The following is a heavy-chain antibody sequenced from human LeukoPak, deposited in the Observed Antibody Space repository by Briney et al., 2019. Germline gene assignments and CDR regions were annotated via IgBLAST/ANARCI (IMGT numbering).Heavy chain of an antibody. J-gene: IGHJ3*01. CDR1: GFSVSSTY. Sequence: NPGGSLRLSCAASGFSVSSTYMSWVRQAPGKGLEWVSYISSSGSTIYYADSVKGRFTISRDNTKSSLYLQMNGLSAEDTAVYYCARWGSPTVDAFDVWGQGTMVTVSS. D-gene: IGHD3-16*01. V-gene: IGHV3-11*01. CDR2: ISSSGSTI. CDR3: ARWGSPTVDAFDV.